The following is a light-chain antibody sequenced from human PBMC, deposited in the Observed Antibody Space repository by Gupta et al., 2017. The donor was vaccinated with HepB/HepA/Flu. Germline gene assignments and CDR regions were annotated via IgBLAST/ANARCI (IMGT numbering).Light chain of an antibody. Sequence: QSALPHPPSASGSPCPSVTISCTGTSSDVGDYKYVSWYQQYPGKAPKLMIYEVNKRPPGVPDRFSGSKAGNTASLTVSGLQAEDEAYYHCSSYAGSRKLVFGGGTKLTVL. V-gene: IGLV2-8*01. CDR1: SSDVGDYKY. J-gene: IGLJ2*01. CDR2: EVN. CDR3: SSYAGSRKLV.